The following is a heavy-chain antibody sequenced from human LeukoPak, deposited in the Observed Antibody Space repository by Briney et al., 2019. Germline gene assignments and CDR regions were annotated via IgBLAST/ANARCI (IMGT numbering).Heavy chain of an antibody. Sequence: GGSLRLSCAASGFTFSAYEMNWVRQAPGKGLECLSYIDGSGRTTYYADSVKGRFTISRDNSKNTLYLQMNSLRAEDTAVYYCAREYSYGFFDYWGQGTLVTVSS. D-gene: IGHD5-18*01. CDR3: AREYSYGFFDY. CDR2: IDGSGRTT. V-gene: IGHV3-48*03. J-gene: IGHJ4*02. CDR1: GFTFSAYE.